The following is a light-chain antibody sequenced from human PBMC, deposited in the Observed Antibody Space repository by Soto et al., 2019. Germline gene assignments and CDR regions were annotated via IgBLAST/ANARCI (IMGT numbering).Light chain of an antibody. Sequence: EIVLTQSPATLSLSPGERATLSCRASQSVSSYLAWYQQKPGQAPRLLIYDASNRATGIPARFSGSGSGTNFTLTISSLEPEDFAFYYCQQRSNWPLTFGGGTNVDIK. CDR3: QQRSNWPLT. J-gene: IGKJ4*01. V-gene: IGKV3-11*01. CDR2: DAS. CDR1: QSVSSY.